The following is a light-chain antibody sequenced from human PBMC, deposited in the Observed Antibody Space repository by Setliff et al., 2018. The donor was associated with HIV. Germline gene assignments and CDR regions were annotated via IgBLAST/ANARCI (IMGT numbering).Light chain of an antibody. Sequence: QSVLTQPPSASGTPGQRVTISCSGSSSNIGINTINWYQQLPGTAPKLLIYRNNQRPSGVPDRFSGSKSGTSASLAVSGLQAEDEADYYCAAWDDSLNGSYVFGTGTKV. CDR3: AAWDDSLNGSYV. V-gene: IGLV1-44*01. CDR1: SSNIGINT. J-gene: IGLJ1*01. CDR2: RNN.